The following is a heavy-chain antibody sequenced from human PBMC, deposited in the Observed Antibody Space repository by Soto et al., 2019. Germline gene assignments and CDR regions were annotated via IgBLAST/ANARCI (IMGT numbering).Heavy chain of an antibody. CDR1: GFTFSSYG. V-gene: IGHV3-33*01. D-gene: IGHD6-6*01. J-gene: IGHJ4*02. Sequence: VQLVESGGGVVQPGRSLRLSCAASGFTFSSYGMHWVRQAPGKGLEWVAVIWYDGSNKYYADSVKGRFTISRDNSKNTLYLQMNSLRAEDTAVYYCARAVAARIDYWGQGTLVTVSS. CDR3: ARAVAARIDY. CDR2: IWYDGSNK.